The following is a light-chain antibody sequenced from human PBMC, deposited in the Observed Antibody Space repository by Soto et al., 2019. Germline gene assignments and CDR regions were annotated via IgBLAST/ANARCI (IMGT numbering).Light chain of an antibody. J-gene: IGLJ3*02. CDR2: DNN. V-gene: IGLV1-51*01. CDR3: ATWDRSVSAWL. Sequence: QSVLTQPPSASATPGQKVTISCSGSSSNIGNNYVFWYQQLPGTGPRLLIYDNNKRPSGIPDRFSGSKSGTSATLGISRLRTGDEADYYWATWDRSVSAWLFGGVTKLTVL. CDR1: SSNIGNNY.